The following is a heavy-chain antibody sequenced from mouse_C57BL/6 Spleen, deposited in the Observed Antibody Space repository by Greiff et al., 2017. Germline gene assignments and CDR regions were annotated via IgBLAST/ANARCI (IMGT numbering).Heavy chain of an antibody. CDR1: GYAFSSFW. CDR2: IYPGDGDT. V-gene: IGHV1-80*01. D-gene: IGHD2-3*01. J-gene: IGHJ2*01. CDR3: ARWQDGYCDY. Sequence: VKLVESGAELVKPGASVKISCKASGYAFSSFWMNWVKQRPGKGLEWIGQIYPGDGDTNYNGKFKGKATLTADKSSSTAYMRLSSLTSEDSAVYFCARWQDGYCDYWGQGTTLTVSS.